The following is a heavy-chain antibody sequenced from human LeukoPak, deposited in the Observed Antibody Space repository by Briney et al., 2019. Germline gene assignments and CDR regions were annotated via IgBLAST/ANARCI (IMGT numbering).Heavy chain of an antibody. Sequence: PSETLSLTCAVYGGSFSGYYWSWIRQPPGKGLEWIGEINHSGSTNYNPSLKSRVTISVDTSKNQFSLKLSSVTAADTAVYYCARARLEIGVAGTGAPRADYWGQGTLVTVSS. CDR1: GGSFSGYY. J-gene: IGHJ4*02. V-gene: IGHV4-34*01. CDR3: ARARLEIGVAGTGAPRADY. CDR2: INHSGST. D-gene: IGHD6-19*01.